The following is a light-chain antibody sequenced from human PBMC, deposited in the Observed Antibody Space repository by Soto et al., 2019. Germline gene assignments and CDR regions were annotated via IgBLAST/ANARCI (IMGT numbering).Light chain of an antibody. J-gene: IGLJ1*01. CDR3: CSYAGSSTYV. Sequence: QSVLTQPASVSGSPGQSITISCTGTSSDVGSYNLVSWYQQHPGKAPKLMIYEGSKRPSGVSNRFSGSKSGNTASLTISGLQAEDEAAYYRCSYAGSSTYVSGTGTKVTVL. V-gene: IGLV2-23*01. CDR2: EGS. CDR1: SSDVGSYNL.